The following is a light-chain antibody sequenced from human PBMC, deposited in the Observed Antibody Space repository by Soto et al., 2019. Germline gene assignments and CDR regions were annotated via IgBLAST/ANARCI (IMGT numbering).Light chain of an antibody. Sequence: DIVMTQSPDSLAVSLGERATMNCTASQSVIFSSNNKNFLAWYQHKPGQPPKLLIYWASTRESGVPDRFSGSGSGTHFTLTISSLQAEDVAVYYCQQYYSAPQATFGGGTKVDIK. CDR1: QSVIFSSNNKNF. V-gene: IGKV4-1*01. CDR2: WAS. J-gene: IGKJ4*01. CDR3: QQYYSAPQAT.